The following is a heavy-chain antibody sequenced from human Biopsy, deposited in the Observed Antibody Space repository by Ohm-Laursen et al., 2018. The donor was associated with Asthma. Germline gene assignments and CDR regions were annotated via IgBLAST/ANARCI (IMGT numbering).Heavy chain of an antibody. CDR1: GGSLRGYV. Sequence: SDTLSLTCSVYGGSLRGYVWTWIRQPPGKGLEWIGESTQGGGTTFNPSLKSRVTISIDSSKSQLSLKVRSVTAADTAVYYCARGPEWNGLDVWGQGTTVTVSS. V-gene: IGHV4-34*01. CDR3: ARGPEWNGLDV. CDR2: STQGGGT. J-gene: IGHJ6*02. D-gene: IGHD3-3*01.